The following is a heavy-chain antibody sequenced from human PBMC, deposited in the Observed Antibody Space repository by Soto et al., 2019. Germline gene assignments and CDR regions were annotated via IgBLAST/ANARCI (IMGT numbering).Heavy chain of an antibody. Sequence: QVTLKESGPVLVKPTETLTLTCRVSGLSLSNAGMGVGWIRQPPGTALEWLAHIFSDDEKSYRTSLKSRRTSAKDTTKSPGVLTMANMDPVGTATDYCVRIADCGGACYPFDYWGQGTLITVSS. CDR1: GLSLSNAGMG. V-gene: IGHV2-26*01. CDR2: IFSDDEK. CDR3: VRIADCGGACYPFDY. D-gene: IGHD2-21*02. J-gene: IGHJ4*02.